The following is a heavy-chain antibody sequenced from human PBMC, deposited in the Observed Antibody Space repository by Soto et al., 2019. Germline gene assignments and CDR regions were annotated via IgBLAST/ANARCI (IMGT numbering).Heavy chain of an antibody. CDR3: ARGGYDFWSGSQPQYYFDY. D-gene: IGHD3-3*01. J-gene: IGHJ4*02. Sequence: SETLSLTCTVSGGSISSYYWSWIRQPPGKGLEWIGYIYYSGSTNYNPSLKSRVTISVDTSKNQFSLKLSSVTAADTAVYYCARGGYDFWSGSQPQYYFDYWGQGTLVTV. CDR1: GGSISSYY. V-gene: IGHV4-59*01. CDR2: IYYSGST.